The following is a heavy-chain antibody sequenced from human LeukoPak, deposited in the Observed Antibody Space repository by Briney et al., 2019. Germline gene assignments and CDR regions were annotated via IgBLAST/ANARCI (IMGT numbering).Heavy chain of an antibody. D-gene: IGHD4-23*01. J-gene: IGHJ1*01. CDR2: IYPGASDT. V-gene: IGHV5-51*01. Sequence: GESLKISCKGLGFSFPSYWTGWVRQMPGKGLEWMGIIYPGASDTRYRPSVQGQVTISAAKSISTAYWQWSSLKASDTAMYYCARQGRDYGCNSGYFQDWGEGTLVTVSS. CDR3: ARQGRDYGCNSGYFQD. CDR1: GFSFPSYW.